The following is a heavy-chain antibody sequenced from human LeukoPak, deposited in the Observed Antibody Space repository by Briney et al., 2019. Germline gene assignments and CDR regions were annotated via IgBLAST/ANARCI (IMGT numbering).Heavy chain of an antibody. V-gene: IGHV4-38-2*01. Sequence: SETLSLTCAVSGYSISSGYYWGWIRQPPGKGLGWIGSIYYSGSTYYNPSLKSRVTISVDTSKNQFSLKLSSVTAADTAVYYCASVPMVYAISYYYYYYMDVWGKGTTVTVSS. CDR3: ASVPMVYAISYYYYYYMDV. J-gene: IGHJ6*03. CDR1: GYSISSGYY. D-gene: IGHD2-8*01. CDR2: IYYSGST.